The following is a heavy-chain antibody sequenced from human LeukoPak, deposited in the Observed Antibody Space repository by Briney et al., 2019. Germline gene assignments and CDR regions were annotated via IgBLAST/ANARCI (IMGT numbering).Heavy chain of an antibody. CDR3: ARGGRDGYTLYPLDY. D-gene: IGHD5-24*01. V-gene: IGHV4-59*01. J-gene: IGHJ4*02. CDR2: ISYSGST. Sequence: PSETLSLTCTVSGDSISSYYWSWIRQPPGKGLEWLGYISYSGSTYYNPSLRSRVTLSVDTSKNQFSLKLTSLTAADTAVYYCARGGRDGYTLYPLDYWGQGTLVTVSS. CDR1: GDSISSYY.